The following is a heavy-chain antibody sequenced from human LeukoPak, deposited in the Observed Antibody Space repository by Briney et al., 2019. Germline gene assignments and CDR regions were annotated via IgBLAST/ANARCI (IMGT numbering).Heavy chain of an antibody. D-gene: IGHD3-22*01. Sequence: QPGGSLRLSCAASGFTFSTHAMSWVRQAPGKGLEWVSTLSGYDDSTYYADSVKGRFTISRDISQHTLHLDMNSLRADDTAVYYCAKFRGLVVVTYYYDYWGQGTLVTVSS. CDR3: AKFRGLVVVTYYYDY. J-gene: IGHJ4*02. V-gene: IGHV3-23*01. CDR1: GFTFSTHA. CDR2: LSGYDDST.